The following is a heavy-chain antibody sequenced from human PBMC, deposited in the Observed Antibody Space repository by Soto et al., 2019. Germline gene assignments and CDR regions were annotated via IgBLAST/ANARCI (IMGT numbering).Heavy chain of an antibody. CDR3: ARDYSSVVPAATTIAAADTFDY. D-gene: IGHD6-13*01. CDR2: ISSSSSYI. CDR1: GFTFSSYS. Sequence: LRLSCAASGFTFSSYSMNWVRQAPGKGLEWVSSISSSSSYIYYADSVKGRFTISRDNAKNSLYLQMNSLRAEDTAVYYCARDYSSVVPAATTIAAADTFDYWGQGTLVTVSS. V-gene: IGHV3-21*01. J-gene: IGHJ4*02.